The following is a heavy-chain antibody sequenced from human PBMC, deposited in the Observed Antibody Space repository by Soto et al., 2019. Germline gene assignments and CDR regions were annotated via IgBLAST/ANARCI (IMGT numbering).Heavy chain of an antibody. CDR1: GYIFTGYY. J-gene: IGHJ6*02. CDR3: ASEFCSDTTCYLSCVCFYGIDV. V-gene: IGHV1-2*02. CDR2: INPNSGAT. D-gene: IGHD2-2*01. Sequence: ASVKVSCKASGYIFTGYYMHWVRQAPGQGLEWMGWINPNSGATNYAQKFQGRVTMTRDTSITTAFMELSRLRSDDTAVYYCASEFCSDTTCYLSCVCFYGIDVWGQGTTVTVSS.